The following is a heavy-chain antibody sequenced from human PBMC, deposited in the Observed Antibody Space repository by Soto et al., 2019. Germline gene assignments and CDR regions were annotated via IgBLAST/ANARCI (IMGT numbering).Heavy chain of an antibody. Sequence: QEQLVQSGAEVKKPGASVKVSCEASGYTFTGYYIHWVRQAPGEGLEWMGWINPKTGFTNYAQKFQDWVTMTRDTSISTAYMELRSLRSDDTAIYYCARDRAAARSHNWFDPWGQGTLVTVSS. J-gene: IGHJ5*02. V-gene: IGHV1-2*04. D-gene: IGHD6-13*01. CDR3: ARDRAAARSHNWFDP. CDR2: INPKTGFT. CDR1: GYTFTGYY.